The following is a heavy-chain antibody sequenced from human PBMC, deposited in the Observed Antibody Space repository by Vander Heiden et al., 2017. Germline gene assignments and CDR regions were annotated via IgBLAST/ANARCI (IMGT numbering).Heavy chain of an antibody. CDR3: AHRERGTYDY. Sequence: QITLKESGPTLVKPTQTLTLTCTFSGFSLSTSEVAVGWIRQPPGEALEWLALIYGNDDKLYSPSLQSRLTITKDTSKNQVVLTLTNMDPVDTATYYCAHRERGTYDYWGQGTLVTVSS. CDR2: IYGNDDK. V-gene: IGHV2-5*01. CDR1: GFSLSTSEVA. D-gene: IGHD1-1*01. J-gene: IGHJ4*02.